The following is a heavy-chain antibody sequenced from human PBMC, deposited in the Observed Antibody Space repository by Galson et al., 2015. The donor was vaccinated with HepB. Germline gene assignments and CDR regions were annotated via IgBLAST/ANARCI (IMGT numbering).Heavy chain of an antibody. CDR3: TTGTGARYFWSGYKLNYFDY. Sequence: SLRLSCAASGFTFSHAWMSWVRQAPGKGLEWVGRIKSKTDGGTTDYAAPVKGRFTISRDDSKNTLYLQMNSLKTEDTAVYYCTTGTGARYFWSGYKLNYFDYWGQGTLVTVSS. CDR2: IKSKTDGGTT. V-gene: IGHV3-15*01. CDR1: GFTFSHAW. D-gene: IGHD3-3*01. J-gene: IGHJ4*02.